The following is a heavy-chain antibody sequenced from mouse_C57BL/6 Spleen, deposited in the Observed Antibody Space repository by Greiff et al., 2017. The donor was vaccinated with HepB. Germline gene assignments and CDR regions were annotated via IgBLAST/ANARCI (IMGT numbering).Heavy chain of an antibody. CDR1: GYTFTSYW. CDR2: IHPNSGST. J-gene: IGHJ4*01. CDR3: ASTVVEDYAMDY. D-gene: IGHD1-1*01. V-gene: IGHV1-64*01. Sequence: VQLQQPGAELVKPGASVKLSCKASGYTFTSYWMHWVKQRPGQGLEWIGMIHPNSGSTNYNEKFKSKATLTVDKSSSTAYMQLSSLTSEDSAVYYCASTVVEDYAMDYWGQGTSVTVSS.